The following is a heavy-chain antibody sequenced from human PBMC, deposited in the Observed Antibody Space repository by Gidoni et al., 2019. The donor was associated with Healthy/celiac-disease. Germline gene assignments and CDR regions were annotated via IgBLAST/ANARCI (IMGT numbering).Heavy chain of an antibody. D-gene: IGHD2-2*01. J-gene: IGHJ4*02. CDR2: IIPIFGTA. CDR1: GGTFSSYA. V-gene: IGHV1-69*06. Sequence: QVQLVQSGAEVKKPVPSVKVSCKASGGTFSSYAIRWVRQAPGQGLEWMGGIIPIFGTANYAQKFQGRVTITADKSTSTAYMELSSLRSEDTAVYYCARDLYSIGRSSTSCLGYWGQGTLVTVSS. CDR3: ARDLYSIGRSSTSCLGY.